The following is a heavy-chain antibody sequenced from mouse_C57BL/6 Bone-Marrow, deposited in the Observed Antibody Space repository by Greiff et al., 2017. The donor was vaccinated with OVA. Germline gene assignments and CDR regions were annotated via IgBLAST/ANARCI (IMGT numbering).Heavy chain of an antibody. CDR2: IYPGSGST. V-gene: IGHV1-55*01. CDR1: GYTFTSYW. D-gene: IGHD1-1*01. J-gene: IGHJ2*01. CDR3: AITTVVAIDY. Sequence: VQRVESGAELVKPGASVKMSCKASGYTFTSYWITWVKQRPGQGLEWIGDIYPGSGSTNYNEKFKSKATLTVDTSSSTAYMQLSSLTSEDSAVYYCAITTVVAIDYWGQGTTLTVSS.